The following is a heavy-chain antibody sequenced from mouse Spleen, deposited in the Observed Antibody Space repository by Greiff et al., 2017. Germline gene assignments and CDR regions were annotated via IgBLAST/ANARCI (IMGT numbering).Heavy chain of an antibody. V-gene: IGHV1-15*01. CDR2: IDPETGGT. D-gene: IGHD1-1*02. Sequence: QVHVKQSGAELVRPGASVTLSCKASGYTFTDYEMHWVKQTPVHGLEWIGAIDPETGGTAYNQKFKGKAILTADKSSSTAYMELRSLTSEDSAVYYCTRRGLLWYYAMDYWGQGTSVTVSS. CDR1: GYTFTDYE. CDR3: TRRGLLWYYAMDY. J-gene: IGHJ4*01.